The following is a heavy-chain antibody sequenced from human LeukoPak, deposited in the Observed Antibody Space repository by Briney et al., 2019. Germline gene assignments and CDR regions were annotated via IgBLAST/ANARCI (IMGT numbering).Heavy chain of an antibody. CDR3: ARGTPEEGFDSWFYYY. J-gene: IGHJ4*02. Sequence: SVKVSCKASGGTFSSYAISWVRQAPGQGLEWMGGIIPIFGTANYAQKFQGRVTITADESTRKAYMELSSLRSGDTAVYYFARGTPEEGFDSWFYYYWGQGTPVTVSS. V-gene: IGHV1-69*13. D-gene: IGHD3-10*01. CDR1: GGTFSSYA. CDR2: IIPIFGTA.